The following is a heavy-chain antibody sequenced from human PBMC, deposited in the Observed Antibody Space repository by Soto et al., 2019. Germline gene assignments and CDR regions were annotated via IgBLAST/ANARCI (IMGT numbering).Heavy chain of an antibody. D-gene: IGHD5-18*01. Sequence: QVQLVQSGAEVKKPGASVKVSCKASGYTFTSYAISWVRQAPGQGLEWMGWINAYNGNTNSAQKLQGRVTMTTDTSTNTAYMELRSLRSDATAVYYCARDTAMALPDAWGQGTLVTVSS. CDR2: INAYNGNT. V-gene: IGHV1-18*01. CDR3: ARDTAMALPDA. CDR1: GYTFTSYA. J-gene: IGHJ4*02.